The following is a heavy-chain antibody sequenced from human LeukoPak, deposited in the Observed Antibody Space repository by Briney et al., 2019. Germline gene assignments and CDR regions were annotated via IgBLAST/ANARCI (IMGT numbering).Heavy chain of an antibody. CDR2: ISYDGSNK. V-gene: IGHV3-30-3*01. Sequence: QPGGALRLSCAASGFTFSSYAMHWVRQAPGKGLEWVAVISYDGSNKYYADSVKGRFTISRDNSKNTLYLQMNSLRAEDTAVYYCARGALRYFDWSRDYYYYYGMDVWGQGTTVTVSS. CDR1: GFTFSSYA. J-gene: IGHJ6*02. D-gene: IGHD3-9*01. CDR3: ARGALRYFDWSRDYYYYYGMDV.